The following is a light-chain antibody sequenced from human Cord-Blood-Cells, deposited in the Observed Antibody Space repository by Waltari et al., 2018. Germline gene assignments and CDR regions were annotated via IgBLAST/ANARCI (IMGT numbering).Light chain of an antibody. CDR3: QQYGSSPFT. Sequence: EIVLTQSPGTLSLSPGERATLSRRSSQSVSSSYLACYQQKPGQAPRLISYGASSRATGIPDRFSGSGSGTDFTLTISRLEPEEFAVYYCQQYGSSPFTFGPGTKVDIK. V-gene: IGKV3-20*01. J-gene: IGKJ3*01. CDR1: QSVSSSY. CDR2: GAS.